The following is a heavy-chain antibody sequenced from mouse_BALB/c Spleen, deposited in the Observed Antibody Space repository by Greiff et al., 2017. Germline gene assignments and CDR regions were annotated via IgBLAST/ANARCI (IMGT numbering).Heavy chain of an antibody. D-gene: IGHD2-4*01. CDR2: IYPYNGGT. CDR3: ASGVYDYDIAY. J-gene: IGHJ3*01. Sequence: EVQLQQSGPELVKPGASVKISCKASGYTFTDYNMHWVKQSHGKSLEWIGYIYPYNGGTGYNQKFKSKATLTVDNSSSTAYMELRSLTSEDSAVYYCASGVYDYDIAYWGQGTLVTVSA. V-gene: IGHV1S29*02. CDR1: GYTFTDYN.